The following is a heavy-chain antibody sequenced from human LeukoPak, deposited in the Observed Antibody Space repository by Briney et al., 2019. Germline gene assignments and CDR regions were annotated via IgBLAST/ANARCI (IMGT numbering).Heavy chain of an antibody. Sequence: PGGSLRLSCAASGFTFSSYAMSWVRQAPGKGLEWVGEINHSGSTNYNPSLKSRVTISVDTSKNQFSLKLSSVTAADTAVYYCARGNYGGHGRDYFDYWGQGTLVTVSS. CDR2: INHSGST. J-gene: IGHJ4*02. D-gene: IGHD4-23*01. CDR1: GFTFSSYA. V-gene: IGHV4-34*01. CDR3: ARGNYGGHGRDYFDY.